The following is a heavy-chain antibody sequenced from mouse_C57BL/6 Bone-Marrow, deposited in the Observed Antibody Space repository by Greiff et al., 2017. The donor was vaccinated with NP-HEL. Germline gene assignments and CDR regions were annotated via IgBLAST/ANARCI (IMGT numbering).Heavy chain of an antibody. CDR1: GYTFTSYW. CDR3: ASNSFTDY. Sequence: QVQLQQPGAELVKPGASVKLSCKASGYTFTSYWMQWVKQRPGQGLEWIGEIDPSDSYTNYNQKFKGKATLTVDTSSSTAYMQLSSLTSEDSAVYYCASNSFTDYWGLGTTLTVSS. J-gene: IGHJ2*01. D-gene: IGHD1-3*01. V-gene: IGHV1-50*01. CDR2: IDPSDSYT.